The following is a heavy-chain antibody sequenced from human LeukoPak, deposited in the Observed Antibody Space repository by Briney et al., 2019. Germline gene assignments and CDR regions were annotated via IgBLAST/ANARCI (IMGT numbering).Heavy chain of an antibody. CDR3: ARQIYTAMLP. D-gene: IGHD5-18*01. V-gene: IGHV3-7*01. CDR1: GFAFSNYG. Sequence: GGSLRLSCAASGFAFSNYGMNWVRQAPGKGPEWVANIKQDGTEKYYVDSVKGRFTISRDNTKNSLYLQMNSLRAEDTAVYYCARQIYTAMLPWGQGTLVTVSS. CDR2: IKQDGTEK. J-gene: IGHJ5*02.